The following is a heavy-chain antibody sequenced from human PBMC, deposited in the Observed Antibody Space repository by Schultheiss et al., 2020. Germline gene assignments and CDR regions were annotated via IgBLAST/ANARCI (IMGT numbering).Heavy chain of an antibody. CDR2: ISSSSSYI. J-gene: IGHJ4*02. V-gene: IGHV3-21*01. CDR1: GFTFSSYS. CDR3: AKQGAIAVAGYFDY. Sequence: GGSLRLSCAASGFTFSSYSMNWVRQAPGKGLEWVSSISSSSSYIYYADSVKGRFTISRDNSKNTLYLQMNSLRAEDTAVYYCAKQGAIAVAGYFDYWGQGTLVTVSS. D-gene: IGHD6-19*01.